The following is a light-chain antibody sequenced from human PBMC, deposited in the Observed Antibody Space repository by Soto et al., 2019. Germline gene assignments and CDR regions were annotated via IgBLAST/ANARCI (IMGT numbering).Light chain of an antibody. V-gene: IGKV3-15*01. Sequence: EIVMTQSPATLSVSPGERATLSCRASQSVSNNLAWYQQKPGQVPRLLLYGASTRATGIPARFSGSGSGAEFTLTISSLQSEDFAVYYCQQYYNWPLTFGGGTKVEIK. CDR2: GAS. CDR3: QQYYNWPLT. J-gene: IGKJ4*01. CDR1: QSVSNN.